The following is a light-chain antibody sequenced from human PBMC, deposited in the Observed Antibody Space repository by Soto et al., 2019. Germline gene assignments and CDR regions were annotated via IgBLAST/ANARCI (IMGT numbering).Light chain of an antibody. Sequence: IQMTQSPSSLSASVGDRVTITCRASQSISSYLNWYQQKPGKAPKLLIYAASSLQSGVPSRFSGSGYGTEFTLTISSLQPDDVATYYCQQYSDHWTFGQGTKVDI. CDR1: QSISSY. CDR2: AAS. J-gene: IGKJ1*01. CDR3: QQYSDHWT. V-gene: IGKV1-39*01.